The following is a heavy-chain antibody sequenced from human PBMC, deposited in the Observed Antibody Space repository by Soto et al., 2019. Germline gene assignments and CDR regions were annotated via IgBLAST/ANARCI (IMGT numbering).Heavy chain of an antibody. J-gene: IGHJ4*02. CDR1: GFTFSHYG. Sequence: QVQLVESGGGVVQPGRSLRLSCEASGFTFSHYGMHWVRQAPGKGLEWVAVILNDGSRQHYADSVKGRLTISRDNSKNTLYLEMNSLRVEATAVYYCARDDDYGDNGLDYWGQGTLVTVSS. V-gene: IGHV3-33*01. CDR2: ILNDGSRQ. CDR3: ARDDDYGDNGLDY. D-gene: IGHD4-17*01.